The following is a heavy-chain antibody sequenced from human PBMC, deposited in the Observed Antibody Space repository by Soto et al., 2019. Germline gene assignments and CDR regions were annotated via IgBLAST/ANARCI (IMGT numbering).Heavy chain of an antibody. CDR1: GGTFSSYA. J-gene: IGHJ6*02. Sequence: GASVKVSCKTSGGTFSSYAISWVRQAPGQGLEWMGGIIPIFGTANYAQKFQGRVTITADESTSTAYMELSSLRSEDTAVYYCARGEDNWNYGDYYYGMDVWGQGTTVTVSS. CDR2: IIPIFGTA. V-gene: IGHV1-69*13. D-gene: IGHD1-7*01. CDR3: ARGEDNWNYGDYYYGMDV.